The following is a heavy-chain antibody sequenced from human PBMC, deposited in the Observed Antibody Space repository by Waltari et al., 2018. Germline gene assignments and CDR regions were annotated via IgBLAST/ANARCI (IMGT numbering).Heavy chain of an antibody. CDR2: IYYSWST. CDR1: GGSISSGGYY. D-gene: IGHD1-7*01. V-gene: IGHV4-31*03. CDR3: ARDPNWNYVESYYYYCGMDV. Sequence: QVQLQESGPGLVKPSQTLSLTCTVSGGSISSGGYYWSWIRQHPGKGLEWIGYIYYSWSTYDNPSLKSRVTISVETSKNQFSLKLSSVTAADTAVYYCARDPNWNYVESYYYYCGMDVWGQGTTVTVSS. J-gene: IGHJ6*02.